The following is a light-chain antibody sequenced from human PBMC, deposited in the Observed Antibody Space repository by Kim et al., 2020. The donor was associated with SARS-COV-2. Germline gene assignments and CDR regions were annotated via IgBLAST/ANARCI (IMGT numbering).Light chain of an antibody. CDR1: QAMSNY. CDR3: QKYDGAPWT. Sequence: ASLGNRATITCRASQAMSNYLAWYQQKPGKAPKLLIYAATALQSGVPSRFSGSGSGTDFTLTISRLQPEDVATYYCQKYDGAPWTFGQGTKVDIK. J-gene: IGKJ1*01. V-gene: IGKV1-27*01. CDR2: AAT.